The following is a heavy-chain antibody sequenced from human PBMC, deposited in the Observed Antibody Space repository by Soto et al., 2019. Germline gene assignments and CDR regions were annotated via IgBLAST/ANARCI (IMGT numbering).Heavy chain of an antibody. CDR3: AGGKYYPSSDYHRYSES. Sequence: PSETLSLTCTVSGASVNSGSYYWSWIRQPPGKGLEWIGHIYYTGSTIYNPSLKSRVTISVDTSRNQFSLKLSSVIAADAAVYYCAGGKYYPSSDYHRYSESWGQGTLVTVSS. D-gene: IGHD3-22*01. CDR1: GASVNSGSYY. CDR2: IYYTGST. V-gene: IGHV4-61*01. J-gene: IGHJ4*02.